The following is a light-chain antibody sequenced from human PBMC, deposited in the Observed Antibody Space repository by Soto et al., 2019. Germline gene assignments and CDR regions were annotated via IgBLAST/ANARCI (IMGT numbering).Light chain of an antibody. Sequence: QAALTQPPSASGTPGQRVTISCSGSSSNIGSNTVNWYQQLPGTAPKLLIYSNNQRPSGVPDRFSGSKSGTSASLAISGLQSEDEADYYCAAWDDSPNAPLFGGGLKVAVL. J-gene: IGLJ3*02. CDR2: SNN. CDR3: AAWDDSPNAPL. CDR1: SSNIGSNT. V-gene: IGLV1-44*01.